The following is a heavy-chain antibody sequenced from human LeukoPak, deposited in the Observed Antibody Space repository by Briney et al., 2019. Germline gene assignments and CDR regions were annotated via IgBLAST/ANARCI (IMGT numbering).Heavy chain of an antibody. CDR2: IWYDGSNI. Sequence: GGSLRLSCAASGFTFSDYGMHWVRQAPGKGLEWVAVIWYDGSNIYYADSVKGRFTISRDNSRSTLYLQMNSLRAEDTAVYYCVRELPPVVQYYFDHWGPGTLVTVSS. CDR3: VRELPPVVQYYFDH. V-gene: IGHV3-33*01. D-gene: IGHD2-21*01. CDR1: GFTFSDYG. J-gene: IGHJ4*02.